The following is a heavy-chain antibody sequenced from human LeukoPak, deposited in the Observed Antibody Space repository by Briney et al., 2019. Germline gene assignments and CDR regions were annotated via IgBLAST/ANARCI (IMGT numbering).Heavy chain of an antibody. CDR1: GGSINTGGYS. CDR2: IYQTGNT. J-gene: IGHJ4*02. V-gene: IGHV4-30-2*01. CDR3: AGHHPRNTVDF. D-gene: IGHD2/OR15-2a*01. Sequence: SQTLSLTCTVSGGSINTGGYSWSWVRQPPGEGLEWIGYIYQTGNTYYNPSLKSRVTISIDGSKNQFSLKLSSVTAADTAVYYCAGHHPRNTVDFWGQGTLVTVSS.